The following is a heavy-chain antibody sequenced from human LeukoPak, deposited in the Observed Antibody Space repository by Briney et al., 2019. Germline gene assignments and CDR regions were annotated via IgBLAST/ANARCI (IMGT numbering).Heavy chain of an antibody. CDR2: ISVTGTTK. J-gene: IGHJ6*04. V-gene: IGHV3-48*03. CDR1: GFTVNSYE. D-gene: IGHD3-10*02. CDR3: AELGITMIGGV. Sequence: GGSLRLSCAASGFTVNSYEMNWVRQAPGKGLEWLSHISVTGTTKYYADTVKGRFTISRDNAKNSLYLQMNSLRAEDTAVYYCAELGITMIGGVWGKGTTVTISS.